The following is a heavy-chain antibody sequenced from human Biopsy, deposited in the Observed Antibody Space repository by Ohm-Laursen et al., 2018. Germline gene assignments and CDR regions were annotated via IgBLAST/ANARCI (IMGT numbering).Heavy chain of an antibody. D-gene: IGHD6-13*01. CDR1: RASISNGGYF. J-gene: IGHJ6*02. Sequence: SDTLSLTCTVSRASISNGGYFWSWIRQPPGKGLEWIGDITQSGSTNYSPSLKSRVTISVDTAKKQFSLSLRSVTAADTAVYYCARVPLPGIGAAYQGRFLYGMDVWGQGTTVSVSS. V-gene: IGHV4-39*07. CDR3: ARVPLPGIGAAYQGRFLYGMDV. CDR2: ITQSGST.